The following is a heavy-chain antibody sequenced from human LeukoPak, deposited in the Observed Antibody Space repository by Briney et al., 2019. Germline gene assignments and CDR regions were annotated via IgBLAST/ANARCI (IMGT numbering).Heavy chain of an antibody. CDR1: GGSISNSSYY. D-gene: IGHD5-18*01. V-gene: IGHV4-39*07. Sequence: PSETLSLTCTVSGGSISNSSYYWGWIRQPPGKGLEWIGSIYYSGGTYHNPSLKSRVTMSVDTSKNQISLKLNSVTAADTAVYYCAHRNAVMVRFYYDYWGQGTLALVSS. J-gene: IGHJ4*02. CDR3: AHRNAVMVRFYYDY. CDR2: IYYSGGT.